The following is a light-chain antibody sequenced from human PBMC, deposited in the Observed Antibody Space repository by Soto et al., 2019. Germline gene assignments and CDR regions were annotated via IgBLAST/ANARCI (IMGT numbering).Light chain of an antibody. J-gene: IGKJ5*01. CDR3: PQYGGSPLT. V-gene: IGKV3-20*01. Sequence: IVRKQSPGTLGLSHGERTTLSCRASQSLRSRSLAWYQQRPGQAPRLVFSGAAGRATGIPDRFSGSGSGTDFTLTISRLDPEDFAVYYCPQYGGSPLTFGQGTRLEIK. CDR2: GAA. CDR1: QSLRSRS.